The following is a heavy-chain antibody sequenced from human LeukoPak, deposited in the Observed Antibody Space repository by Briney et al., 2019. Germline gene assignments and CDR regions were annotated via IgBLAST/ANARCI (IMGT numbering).Heavy chain of an antibody. CDR2: TSGSAVST. CDR1: GFTFSSYG. Sequence: PGGSLRLSCAASGFTFSSYGMSWVRQAPGKGLEWVSATSGSAVSTYYADSAKGRFTISRDNAKNSLYLQMNSLRDEDTAVYYCARDSSGWYHWFDPWGQGTLVTVSS. J-gene: IGHJ5*02. V-gene: IGHV3-23*01. D-gene: IGHD6-19*01. CDR3: ARDSSGWYHWFDP.